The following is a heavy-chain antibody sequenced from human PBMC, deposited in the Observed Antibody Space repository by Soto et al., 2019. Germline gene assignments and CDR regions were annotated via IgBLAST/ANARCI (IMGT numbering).Heavy chain of an antibody. D-gene: IGHD4-17*01. Sequence: PGGSLRLSCAASGFTFSSYGMHWVRQAPGKGLEWVAVISYDGSNKYYADSVKGRFTISRDNSKNTLYLQMNSLRAEDTAVYYCARDANYGGKSGYDYWGQGTLVTVSS. CDR3: ARDANYGGKSGYDY. CDR2: ISYDGSNK. V-gene: IGHV3-30*03. CDR1: GFTFSSYG. J-gene: IGHJ4*02.